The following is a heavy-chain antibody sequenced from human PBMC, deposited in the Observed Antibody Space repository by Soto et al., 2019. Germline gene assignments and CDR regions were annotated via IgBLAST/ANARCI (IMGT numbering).Heavy chain of an antibody. CDR3: AAGSDYYYYYYGMDV. J-gene: IGHJ6*02. CDR2: IVVGSGNT. D-gene: IGHD2-21*02. V-gene: IGHV1-58*01. Sequence: SVKVSCKASGFTFTSSAVQWVRQARGQRLEWIGWIVVGSGNTNYAQKFQERVTITRDMSTSTAYMELSSLRSEDTAVYYCAAGSDYYYYYYGMDVWGQGTTVTVSS. CDR1: GFTFTSSA.